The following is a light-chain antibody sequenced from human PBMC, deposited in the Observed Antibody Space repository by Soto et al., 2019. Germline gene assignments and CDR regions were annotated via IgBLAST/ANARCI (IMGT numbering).Light chain of an antibody. CDR3: AAWDDSLNALV. J-gene: IGLJ2*01. Sequence: QSVLTQPPSASGTPGQRVTIACSGSSSNLGSNTVNWYQQLPGTAPKLLIYSNNQRHSGVPDRFSGSKSGTSASLAISGLQSEDEADYYCAAWDDSLNALVFGGGTKLTVL. CDR1: SSNLGSNT. V-gene: IGLV1-44*01. CDR2: SNN.